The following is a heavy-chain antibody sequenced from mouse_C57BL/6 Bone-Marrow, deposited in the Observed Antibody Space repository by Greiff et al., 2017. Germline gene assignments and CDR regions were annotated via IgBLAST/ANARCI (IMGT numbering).Heavy chain of an antibody. CDR1: GFTFSSYT. CDR3: SRQVTTVLATKYFDV. J-gene: IGHJ1*03. Sequence: EVNVVVSGGGLVKPGGSLKLSCAASGFTFSSYTMSWVRQTPEKRLQWVAAISGGGGNTYYPDSVKGRFTISRDNDKNILYLQMSSLRSEDTALYYCSRQVTTVLATKYFDVWGTGTTVTVSS. D-gene: IGHD1-1*01. V-gene: IGHV5-9*01. CDR2: ISGGGGNT.